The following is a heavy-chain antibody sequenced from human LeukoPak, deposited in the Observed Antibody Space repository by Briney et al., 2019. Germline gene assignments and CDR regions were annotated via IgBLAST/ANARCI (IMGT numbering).Heavy chain of an antibody. CDR1: GGSFSDYY. CDR2: IYYSGST. Sequence: SETLSLTCAVYGGSFSDYYWSWIRQPPGKGLEWIGYIYYSGSTNYNPSLKSRVTISVDTSKNQFSLRLSSVTAADTAVYYCARVTGYMTEDYFDYWGQGTLVTVSS. V-gene: IGHV4-59*01. CDR3: ARVTGYMTEDYFDY. D-gene: IGHD6-13*01. J-gene: IGHJ4*02.